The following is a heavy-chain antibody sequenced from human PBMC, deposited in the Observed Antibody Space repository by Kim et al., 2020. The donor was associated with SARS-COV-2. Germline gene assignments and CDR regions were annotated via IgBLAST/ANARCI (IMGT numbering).Heavy chain of an antibody. V-gene: IGHV4-34*01. Sequence: SETLSLTCAVYGGSFSGYYWSWIRQPPGKGLEWIGEINNSGSTNYNPYPKSRVTISVDKYKNQFSLKLSSVNAADTAVYYCAGHPRGAVRGVNWFDPWGQGTLVTVSS. CDR2: INNSGST. J-gene: IGHJ5*02. D-gene: IGHD3-10*01. CDR3: AGHPRGAVRGVNWFDP. CDR1: GGSFSGYY.